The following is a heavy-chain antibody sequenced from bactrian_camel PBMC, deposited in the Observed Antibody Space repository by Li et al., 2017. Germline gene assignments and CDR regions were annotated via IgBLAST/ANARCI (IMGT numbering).Heavy chain of an antibody. CDR1: GYTYSSTF. D-gene: IGHD1*01. Sequence: HVQLVESGGGSVQAGGSLRLSCAISGYTYSSTFVAWFRQAPGKEREGVAAIYTSGGATVYADSVKGRFTISKDNPKNTLYLEMNSLKFEDTAMYYCASDPCSTFRGLGQDEYDYWGQGTQVTVS. CDR2: IYTSGGAT. J-gene: IGHJ4*01. V-gene: IGHV3S1*01. CDR3: ASDPCSTFRGLGQDEYDY.